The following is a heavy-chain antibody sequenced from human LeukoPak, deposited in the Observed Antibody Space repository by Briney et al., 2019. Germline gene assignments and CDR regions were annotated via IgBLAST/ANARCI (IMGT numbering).Heavy chain of an antibody. CDR3: ARVARRRGYCYGYDY. Sequence: SETLSLTCTVSGVSISSYYWSWIRQPPGKGLEWIGYIYYSGSTNYNPSLKSRVTISVDTSKNQFSLKLSSVTAADTAVYYCARVARRRGYCYGYDYWGQGTLVTVSS. CDR2: IYYSGST. CDR1: GVSISSYY. J-gene: IGHJ4*02. D-gene: IGHD5-18*01. V-gene: IGHV4-59*01.